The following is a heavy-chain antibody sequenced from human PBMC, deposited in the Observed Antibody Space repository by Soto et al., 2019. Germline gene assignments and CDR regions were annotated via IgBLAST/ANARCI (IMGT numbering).Heavy chain of an antibody. CDR2: INPNSGGT. CDR3: ARDLPLSHMPFWSGYYGTLDYYGMDV. D-gene: IGHD3-3*01. V-gene: IGHV1-2*02. Sequence: ASVKVSCKASGYTFTGYYMHWVRQAPGQGLEWMGWINPNSGGTNYAQKFQGRVTMTRDTSISTAYMELSRLRSGDTAVYYCARDLPLSHMPFWSGYYGTLDYYGMDVWGQGTTVTVSS. CDR1: GYTFTGYY. J-gene: IGHJ6*02.